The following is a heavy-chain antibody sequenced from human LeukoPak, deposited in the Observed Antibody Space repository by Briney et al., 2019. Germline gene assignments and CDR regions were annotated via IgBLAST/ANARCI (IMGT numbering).Heavy chain of an antibody. D-gene: IGHD3-10*01. V-gene: IGHV4-4*09. CDR2: IYSSGMT. CDR3: ARGGLLWFGELPHFDY. J-gene: IGHJ4*02. Sequence: SETLSLTCTVSGGSITTDCWIWIRQPPGKGLEWIAYIYSSGMTKYNPSLKSRGTISVDPSKNQLSLKLNSVTAADTAVYYCARGGLLWFGELPHFDYWGQGTLVTVSS. CDR1: GGSITTDC.